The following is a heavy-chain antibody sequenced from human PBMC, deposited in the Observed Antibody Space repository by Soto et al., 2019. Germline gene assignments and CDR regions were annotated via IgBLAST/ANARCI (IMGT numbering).Heavy chain of an antibody. D-gene: IGHD5-12*01. J-gene: IGHJ6*02. Sequence: LRLSCAASGFTFSSYGMHWVRQAPGKGLEWVAVISYDGSNKYYADSVKGRFTISRDNSKNTLYLQMNSLRAEDTAVYYCAKDLASPHYYGMDVWGQGTTVTVSS. CDR1: GFTFSSYG. CDR3: AKDLASPHYYGMDV. V-gene: IGHV3-30*18. CDR2: ISYDGSNK.